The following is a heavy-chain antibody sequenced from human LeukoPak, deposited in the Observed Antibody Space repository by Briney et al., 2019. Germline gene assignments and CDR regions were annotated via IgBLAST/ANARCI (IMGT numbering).Heavy chain of an antibody. CDR1: GGTFSSYT. J-gene: IGHJ3*02. Sequence: SVKVSCKGSGGTFSSYTISWVRQAPGQGLEWMGRIIPILGIANYAQKFQGRVTITADKSTSTAYMELSSLRSEDTAVYYCARDGETYYYDSSGSPIWGQGTMVTVSS. CDR2: IIPILGIA. D-gene: IGHD3-22*01. CDR3: ARDGETYYYDSSGSPI. V-gene: IGHV1-69*04.